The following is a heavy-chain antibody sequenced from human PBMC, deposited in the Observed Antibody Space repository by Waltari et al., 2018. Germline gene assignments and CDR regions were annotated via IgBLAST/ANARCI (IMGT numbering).Heavy chain of an antibody. J-gene: IGHJ4*02. CDR2: VDPEDGET. Sequence: EVQLVQSGAEVKKPGAPVTISCKVSGYTFTDSYMPWVKQAPGKGLGWMGLVDPEDGETIYAEKFQGRVTITADTSTDTAYMELSSLRSEDTAVYYCATDRESSGPIDYWGQGTLVTVSS. D-gene: IGHD6-19*01. V-gene: IGHV1-69-2*01. CDR1: GYTFTDSY. CDR3: ATDRESSGPIDY.